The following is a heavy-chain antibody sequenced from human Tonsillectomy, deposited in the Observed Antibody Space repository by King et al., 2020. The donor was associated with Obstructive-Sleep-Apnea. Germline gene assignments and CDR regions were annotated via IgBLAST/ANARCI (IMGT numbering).Heavy chain of an antibody. D-gene: IGHD2-2*01. Sequence: DVQLVESGGGLVQPGGSLRLSCAASGFTFTSYAMSVVRQAPGKGLEWVSRISGSGGSTQYANSVKGRFTIFRDNSKNTLYLQMNSLRVEDTAVYYCARRAPVEYYFDFWGQGPLVTVSS. CDR1: GFTFTSYA. CDR3: ARRAPVEYYFDF. CDR2: ISGSGGST. J-gene: IGHJ4*02. V-gene: IGHV3-23*04.